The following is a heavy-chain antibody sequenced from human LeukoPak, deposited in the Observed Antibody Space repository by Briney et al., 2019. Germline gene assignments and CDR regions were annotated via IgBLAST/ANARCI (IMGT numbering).Heavy chain of an antibody. V-gene: IGHV4-59*01. CDR2: IYYSGST. CDR3: AATYYDFWSGPRPFDY. D-gene: IGHD3-3*01. CDR1: GGSISSYY. Sequence: SETLSLTCTVSGGSISSYYWSWIRQPPGKGLEWIGYIYYSGSTNYNPSLKSRVTISVDMSKNQFSLKLSSVTAADTAVYYCAATYYDFWSGPRPFDYWGQGTLVTVSS. J-gene: IGHJ4*02.